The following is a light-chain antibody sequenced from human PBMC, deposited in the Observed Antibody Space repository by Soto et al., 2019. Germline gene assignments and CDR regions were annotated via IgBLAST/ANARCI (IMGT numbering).Light chain of an antibody. Sequence: DIQMTQSPSSLSASVGDRVTITCQASQDINNCLNWYQQSPGKAPKLLIYDASNLETGVPSRFSASGSGRDFSFTISSLQPDDIATYFCQQCDDLPLTFGGGTKVEF. CDR2: DAS. V-gene: IGKV1-33*01. J-gene: IGKJ4*01. CDR3: QQCDDLPLT. CDR1: QDINNC.